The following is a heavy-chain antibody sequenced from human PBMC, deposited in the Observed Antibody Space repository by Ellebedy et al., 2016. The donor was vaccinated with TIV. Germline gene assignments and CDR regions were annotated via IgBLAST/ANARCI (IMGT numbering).Heavy chain of an antibody. D-gene: IGHD1-1*01. Sequence: GESLKISXAASGFIFSDAWMSWVRQAPGKGLEWVGRIKGKVDGATRDFASPVNGRFSISRDDSKNTVSLQMDGLKTEDTAVYYCAAGTGNSDFDYWGPGILVTVSS. CDR2: IKGKVDGATR. J-gene: IGHJ4*02. CDR3: AAGTGNSDFDY. V-gene: IGHV3-15*01. CDR1: GFIFSDAW.